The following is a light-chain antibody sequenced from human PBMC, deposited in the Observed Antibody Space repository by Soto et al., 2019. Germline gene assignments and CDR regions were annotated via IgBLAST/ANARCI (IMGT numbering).Light chain of an antibody. CDR2: DTS. J-gene: IGKJ1*01. CDR3: QEYIEWPPGM. V-gene: IGKV3-15*01. Sequence: DIVVTQSPATLSASPGEIVTLSCRASQFVSSRLAWYQQRPGQVPRLLIYDTSTRAPGISARFSGSGSGTELTLTISSLQSEDFAVYDCQEYIEWPPGMFGPGTTVDIK. CDR1: QFVSSR.